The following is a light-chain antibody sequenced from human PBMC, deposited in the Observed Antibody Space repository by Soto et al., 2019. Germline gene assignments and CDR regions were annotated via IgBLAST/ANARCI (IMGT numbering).Light chain of an antibody. CDR3: QQSYSTTWT. CDR1: QGISTY. Sequence: IQMTQSPSSLSASVGDRVTITCXASQGISTYLNWYQQKPGKAPKLLIYAASSLQSGVPSRFSGSGSETDFTLTISSLQPEDFATYSCQQSYSTTWTFGQGTKVDI. J-gene: IGKJ1*01. CDR2: AAS. V-gene: IGKV1-39*01.